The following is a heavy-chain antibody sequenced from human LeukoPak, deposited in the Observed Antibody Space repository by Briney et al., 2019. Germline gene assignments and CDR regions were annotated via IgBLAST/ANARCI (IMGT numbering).Heavy chain of an antibody. CDR3: ARLGSSWFDP. CDR1: GYSISSGYY. Sequence: SETLSLTCTVSGYSISSGYYWSWIRQPPGKGLEWIGYIYYSGSTNYNPSLKSRVTISVDTSKNQFSLKLSSVTAPDTAVYYCARLGSSWFDPWGQGTLVTVSS. J-gene: IGHJ5*02. V-gene: IGHV4-59*08. CDR2: IYYSGST. D-gene: IGHD6-13*01.